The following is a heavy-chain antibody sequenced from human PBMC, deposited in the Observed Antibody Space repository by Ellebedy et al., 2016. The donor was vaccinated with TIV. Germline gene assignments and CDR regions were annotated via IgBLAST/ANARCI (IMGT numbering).Heavy chain of an antibody. CDR2: IYNSGST. J-gene: IGHJ3*02. V-gene: IGHV4-31*03. D-gene: IGHD3-22*01. CDR1: GGSISSGNYY. Sequence: MPSETLSLTCSVSGGSISSGNYYWIWIRQHPGKGLEWIGHIYNSGSTYYNPSLKIRVTISVDTSKNQFSLKLRSVTAADTAVYYCARGGDPYYFDSSGPSHPLDAFDIWGQGTKVTVSS. CDR3: ARGGDPYYFDSSGPSHPLDAFDI.